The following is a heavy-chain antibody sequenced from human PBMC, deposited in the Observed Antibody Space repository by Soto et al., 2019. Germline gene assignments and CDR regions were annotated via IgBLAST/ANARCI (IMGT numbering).Heavy chain of an antibody. J-gene: IGHJ6*02. CDR1: GGSVSSGSYY. D-gene: IGHD3-9*01. Sequence: QVQLQESGPGLVKPSETLSLTCTVSGGSVSSGSYYWSWIRQPPGKGLEWIGYIYYSGSTNYNPSLKSRVTISVDTSKNQFSLKLSSVTAADTAVYYCAREDFDWLSRNTYGMDVWGQGTTVTVSS. CDR2: IYYSGST. CDR3: AREDFDWLSRNTYGMDV. V-gene: IGHV4-61*01.